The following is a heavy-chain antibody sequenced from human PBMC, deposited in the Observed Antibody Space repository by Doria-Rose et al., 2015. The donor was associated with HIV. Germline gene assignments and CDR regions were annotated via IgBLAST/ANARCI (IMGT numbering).Heavy chain of an antibody. CDR3: ARIKSSRWYHKYYFDF. J-gene: IGHJ4*02. V-gene: IGHV2-26*01. Sequence: SGPVLVKPTETLTLTCTVSGVSLSSPGMGVSWIRQPPVKALEWLANIFSDDERSYKTSLKSRLTISRVTSKSQVVLTMTDMDPVDTATYYCARIKSSRWYHKYYFDFWGQGTLVIVSA. CDR1: GVSLSSPGMG. D-gene: IGHD6-13*01. CDR2: IFSDDER.